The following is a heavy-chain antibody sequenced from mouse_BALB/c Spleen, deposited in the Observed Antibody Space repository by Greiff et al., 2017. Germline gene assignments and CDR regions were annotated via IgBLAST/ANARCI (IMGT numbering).Heavy chain of an antibody. CDR1: GFSLTSYD. Sequence: VQLVESGPGLVAPSQSLSITCTVSGFSLTSYDISWIRQPPGKGLEWLGVIWTGGGTNYNSAFMSRLGISKDNSKSQVFLKMNSLQTDDTAIYYCVRDEPLLEYYAMDYWGQGTSVTVSS. CDR3: VRDEPLLEYYAMDY. V-gene: IGHV2-9-2*01. J-gene: IGHJ4*01. CDR2: IWTGGGT. D-gene: IGHD2-10*01.